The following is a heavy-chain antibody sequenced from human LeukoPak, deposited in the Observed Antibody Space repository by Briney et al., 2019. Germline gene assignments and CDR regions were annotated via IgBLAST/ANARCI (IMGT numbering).Heavy chain of an antibody. CDR2: IYYSGST. Sequence: PSETLSLTCTVSGGSISISSYYWGWIRQPPGKGPEWIGSIYYSGSTYYNPSLKSRVTISVDTSKNQFSLKLSSVTAADTAVYYCARRRGDYVRWFDPWGQGTLVTVSP. V-gene: IGHV4-39*01. CDR3: ARRRGDYVRWFDP. J-gene: IGHJ5*02. D-gene: IGHD4-17*01. CDR1: GGSISISSYY.